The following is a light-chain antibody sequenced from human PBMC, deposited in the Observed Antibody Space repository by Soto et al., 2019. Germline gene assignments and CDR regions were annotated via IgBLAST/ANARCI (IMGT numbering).Light chain of an antibody. CDR1: QSVSSN. CDR3: QQYGSSPGT. CDR2: GAS. J-gene: IGKJ1*01. Sequence: EIVLTQSPATLSVAPGERVTFSCRASQSVSSNLAWYQQKPGQAPRLLIYGASSRATGIPDRFSGSGSGTDFTLTISRLEPEDFAVYYCQQYGSSPGTFGQGTKVDIK. V-gene: IGKV3-20*01.